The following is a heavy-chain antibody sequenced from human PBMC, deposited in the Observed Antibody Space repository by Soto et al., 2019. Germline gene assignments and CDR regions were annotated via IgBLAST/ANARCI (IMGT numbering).Heavy chain of an antibody. Sequence: QVQLVESGGGVVQPGRSLRLSCAASGFTFSNYDMHWVRQAPGEGLEWVAVLSFDGSNKNYADSVKGRFTISRDNSKNTLFLQMNSLRTEDTAVYFCAKDFYTVRVPAAPRPHYFDFWGPGNLVTVSS. D-gene: IGHD2-2*01. J-gene: IGHJ4*02. V-gene: IGHV3-30*18. CDR2: LSFDGSNK. CDR1: GFTFSNYD. CDR3: AKDFYTVRVPAAPRPHYFDF.